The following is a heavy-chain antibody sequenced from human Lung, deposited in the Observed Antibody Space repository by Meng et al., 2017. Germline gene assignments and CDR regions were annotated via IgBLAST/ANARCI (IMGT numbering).Heavy chain of an antibody. Sequence: QVQLHESGPGLVRPSETPSLTCDVSGGSISGYFWTCLRQPAGKGLHWIGRVYSSGSANYNPSLKSRVTMSVDRSKNQFSLQLPSVTAADTAVYYCARGVGSLDFWGQGALVTVSS. CDR1: GGSISGYF. J-gene: IGHJ4*02. CDR2: VYSSGSA. CDR3: ARGVGSLDF. D-gene: IGHD5/OR15-5a*01. V-gene: IGHV4-4*07.